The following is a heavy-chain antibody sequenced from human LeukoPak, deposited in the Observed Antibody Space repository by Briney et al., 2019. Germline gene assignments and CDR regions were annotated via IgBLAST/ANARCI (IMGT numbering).Heavy chain of an antibody. CDR2: IIPIFGTA. CDR3: ASFGGVGNFDY. Sequence: SVKVSCKASGGTFSSYAVSWVRQAPGQGLEWMGGIIPIFGTANYAQKFQGRVTITADESTSTAYMELSSLRSEDTAVYYCASFGGVGNFDYWGQGTLVTVSS. D-gene: IGHD3-16*01. J-gene: IGHJ4*02. CDR1: GGTFSSYA. V-gene: IGHV1-69*13.